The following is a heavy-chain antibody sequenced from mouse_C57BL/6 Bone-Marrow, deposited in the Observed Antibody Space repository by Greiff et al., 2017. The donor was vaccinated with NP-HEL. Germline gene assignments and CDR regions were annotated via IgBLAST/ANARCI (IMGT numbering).Heavy chain of an antibody. V-gene: IGHV1-50*01. Sequence: QVQLQQPGAELVKPGASVKLSCKASGYTFTSYWMQWVKQRPGQGLEWIGEIDPSDSYTNYNQKFKGKATLTVDTSSSTAYMQLSSLTSEDSAVYYCARRYYYGSTYWGQGTTLTVSS. CDR2: IDPSDSYT. J-gene: IGHJ2*01. D-gene: IGHD1-1*01. CDR3: ARRYYYGSTY. CDR1: GYTFTSYW.